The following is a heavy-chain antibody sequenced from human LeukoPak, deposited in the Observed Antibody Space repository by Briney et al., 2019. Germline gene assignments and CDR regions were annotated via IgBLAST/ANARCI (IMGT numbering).Heavy chain of an antibody. J-gene: IGHJ6*03. Sequence: ASVKVSCKASGYTFTSYGITWVREAPGQGLEWMGWISAYNGNTNYAQKLQGRVTMTTDTSTSTAYMELRSLRSDDTAVYYCARRGMDTAMSSRHYYYYMDVWGKGTTVTVSS. CDR2: ISAYNGNT. D-gene: IGHD5-18*01. V-gene: IGHV1-18*01. CDR3: ARRGMDTAMSSRHYYYYMDV. CDR1: GYTFTSYG.